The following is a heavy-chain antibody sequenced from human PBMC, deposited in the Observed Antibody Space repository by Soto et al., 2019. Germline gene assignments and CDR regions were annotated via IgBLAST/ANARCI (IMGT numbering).Heavy chain of an antibody. Sequence: SETLSLTCVVSGGSISSTNWWTWVRQPPGKRLEWIGEIYHNGSPTYSPSLRGRATISVDTSKNQFSLKLYSVTTADTAMYYCARLPWADYGGIFDPWGQGTLVTVSS. J-gene: IGHJ5*02. V-gene: IGHV4-4*02. CDR3: ARLPWADYGGIFDP. D-gene: IGHD4-17*01. CDR1: GGSISSTNW. CDR2: IYHNGSP.